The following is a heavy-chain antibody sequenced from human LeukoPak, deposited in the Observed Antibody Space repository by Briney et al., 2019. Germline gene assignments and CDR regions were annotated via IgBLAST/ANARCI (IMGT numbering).Heavy chain of an antibody. D-gene: IGHD2-15*01. Sequence: SETLSLTCTVSGGSISSYYWSWIRQPPGKGLEWIGYIYTSGSTNYNPSLKSRVTISVDTSKNQFSLKLSSVTAADTAVYYCARRASGCSGGSCYPHFDYWGQGTPVTVSS. CDR1: GGSISSYY. V-gene: IGHV4-4*09. CDR2: IYTSGST. J-gene: IGHJ4*02. CDR3: ARRASGCSGGSCYPHFDY.